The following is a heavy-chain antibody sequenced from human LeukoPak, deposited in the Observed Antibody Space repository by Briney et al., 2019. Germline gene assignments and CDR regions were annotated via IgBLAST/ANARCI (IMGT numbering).Heavy chain of an antibody. CDR3: ARGRIPVLRFLEWSNWFDP. D-gene: IGHD3-3*01. Sequence: PSETLSLTCAVYGGSFSGYYWSWIRQPPGKGLEWIGEINHSGSTNYNPSLKSRVTISVDTSKYQFSLKLSSVTAADTAVYYCARGRIPVLRFLEWSNWFDPWGQGTLVTVSS. CDR1: GGSFSGYY. V-gene: IGHV4-34*01. CDR2: INHSGST. J-gene: IGHJ5*02.